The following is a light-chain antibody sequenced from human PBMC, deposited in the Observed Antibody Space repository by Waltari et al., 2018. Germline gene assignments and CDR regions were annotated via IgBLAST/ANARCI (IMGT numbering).Light chain of an antibody. Sequence: IQLTQAPSSRSASVGDRVTITCRASLGISTSLAWYQQKPRKAPRLLIPSASALQSGIPSRFRGSGSGTDFTLTIRSLQAEDVGTYDCQKYNSALSLSFGGGTKVESK. CDR2: SAS. J-gene: IGKJ4*01. CDR3: QKYNSALSLS. CDR1: LGISTS. V-gene: IGKV1-27*01.